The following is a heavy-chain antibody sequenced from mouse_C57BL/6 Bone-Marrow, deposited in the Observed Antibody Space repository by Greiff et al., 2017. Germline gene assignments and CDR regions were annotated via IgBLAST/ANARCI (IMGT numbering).Heavy chain of an antibody. V-gene: IGHV1-39*01. CDR2: INPNYGTT. CDR3: ARSVVYFDY. CDR1: GYSFTDYN. Sequence: EVQLQQSGPGLVKPGASVKISCKASGYSFTDYNMNWVKQSNGKSLEWIGVINPNYGTTSYNQKFKGKATFTVDQSSTTSYMHLNSLTSEDSEVYYCARSVVYFDYWGQGTTLTVSA. J-gene: IGHJ2*01.